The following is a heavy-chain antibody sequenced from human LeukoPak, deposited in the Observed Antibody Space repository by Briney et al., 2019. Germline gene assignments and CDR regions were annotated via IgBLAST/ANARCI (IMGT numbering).Heavy chain of an antibody. CDR1: GLTFYNYA. J-gene: IGHJ3*02. V-gene: IGHV3-23*01. CDR2: ISGSGGSK. Sequence: GGSLTLSCVVSGLTFYNYAISWVRPAPGMGLEWVSGISGSGGSKYYADTMKGRFSISRDNSKNTLYLQTNSLRAEDTAVYYCAKDQWWLVGGGDAFYICGQETIGTVSS. D-gene: IGHD6-19*01. CDR3: AKDQWWLVGGGDAFYI.